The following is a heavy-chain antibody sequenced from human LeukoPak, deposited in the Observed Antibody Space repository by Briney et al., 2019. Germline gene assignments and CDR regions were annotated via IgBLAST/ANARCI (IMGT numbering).Heavy chain of an antibody. J-gene: IGHJ4*02. V-gene: IGHV1-18*01. CDR2: ISAYNGNT. CDR3: ARALYCSGGSCYFDY. CDR1: GYTFTSHG. D-gene: IGHD2-15*01. Sequence: ASVKVSCKASGYTFTSHGISWVRQAPGQGLEWMGWISAYNGNTNYAQKLQGRVTMTTDTSTSTAYMELRSLRSDGTAVYYCARALYCSGGSCYFDYWGQGTLVTVSS.